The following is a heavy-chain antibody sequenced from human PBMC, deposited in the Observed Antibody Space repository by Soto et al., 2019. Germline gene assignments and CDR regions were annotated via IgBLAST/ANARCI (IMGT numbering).Heavy chain of an antibody. J-gene: IGHJ4*02. V-gene: IGHV3-15*01. D-gene: IGHD3-22*01. CDR1: GFTFSTYW. CDR3: TTMGLSGFYDRSGYYYFDY. CDR2: LKRKTDGGTT. Sequence: GGSLSLSCAASGFTFSTYWMSWVRQAPGKGLAWVGRLKRKTDGGTTDYAAPVKGRFTISRDDSKNTLYLQMNSLTTEDTAVYYCTTMGLSGFYDRSGYYYFDYWGQGT.